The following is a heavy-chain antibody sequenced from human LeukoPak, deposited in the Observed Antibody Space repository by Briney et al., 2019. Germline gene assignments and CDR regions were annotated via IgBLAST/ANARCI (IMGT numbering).Heavy chain of an antibody. CDR2: IIPIFGTA. D-gene: IGHD3-3*01. J-gene: IGHJ4*02. CDR3: ARDQGVRFLEWLSWFDY. CDR1: GGTFSSYA. V-gene: IGHV1-69*05. Sequence: SVKVSCKASGGTFSSYAISWVRQAPGQGLEWMGGIIPIFGTANYAQKFQGRITISTDESTSTAYMELSSLRSEDTAVYYCARDQGVRFLEWLSWFDYWGQGTLVTVSS.